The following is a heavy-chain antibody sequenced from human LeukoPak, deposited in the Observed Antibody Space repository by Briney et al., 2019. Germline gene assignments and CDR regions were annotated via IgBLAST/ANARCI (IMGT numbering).Heavy chain of an antibody. V-gene: IGHV4-4*02. CDR1: GFTFSSYSM. CDR3: ARAGPGPSRRSSGYFDY. J-gene: IGHJ4*02. CDR2: IYHSGST. Sequence: GSLRLSCAASGFTFSSYSMNWVRQPPGKGLEWIGEIYHSGSTNYNPSLKSRVTISVDKSKNQFSLKLSSVTAADTAVYYCARAGPGPSRRSSGYFDYWGQGTLVTVSS. D-gene: IGHD3-10*01.